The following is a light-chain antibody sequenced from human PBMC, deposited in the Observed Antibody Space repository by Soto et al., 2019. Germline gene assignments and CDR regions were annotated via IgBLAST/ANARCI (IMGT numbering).Light chain of an antibody. Sequence: EIVLTQSPATLSLSPGERATLSCRASQSVSSYLAWYQQKPGQAPRLLIYDASNRATGIPARFSGSGSGTDFTLTISSLEPEDFALYYCQQYNDWPRGVTFGPGTKVDIK. CDR1: QSVSSY. J-gene: IGKJ3*01. CDR2: DAS. V-gene: IGKV3-11*01. CDR3: QQYNDWPRGVT.